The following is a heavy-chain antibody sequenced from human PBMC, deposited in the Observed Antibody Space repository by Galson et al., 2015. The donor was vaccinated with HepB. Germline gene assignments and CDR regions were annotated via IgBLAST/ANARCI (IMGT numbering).Heavy chain of an antibody. CDR2: IYYSGST. D-gene: IGHD3-22*01. CDR3: ARVVYYDSSVTDAFDI. V-gene: IGHV4-39*07. Sequence: LSLTCTVSGGSISSSSYYWGWIRQPPGKGLEWIGSIYYSGSTYYNPSLKSRVTISVDTSKNQFSLKLSSVTAADTAVYYCARVVYYDSSVTDAFDIWGQGTMVTVSS. J-gene: IGHJ3*02. CDR1: GGSISSSSYY.